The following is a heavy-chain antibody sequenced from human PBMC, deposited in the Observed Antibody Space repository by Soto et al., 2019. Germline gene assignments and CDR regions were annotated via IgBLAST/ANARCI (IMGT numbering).Heavy chain of an antibody. D-gene: IGHD1-26*01. V-gene: IGHV4-30-2*01. J-gene: IGHJ4*02. CDR2: IYDTGSA. Sequence: PSETLSLTCAVSGGSISGSSYSWSWIRQPPGKGLEWIGYIYDTGSAYYNPSLKSRVTISVDRSKNQFSLNVNSVTAADTAVYYCARTWELIKFDYWGQGTLVTVSS. CDR1: GGSISGSSYS. CDR3: ARTWELIKFDY.